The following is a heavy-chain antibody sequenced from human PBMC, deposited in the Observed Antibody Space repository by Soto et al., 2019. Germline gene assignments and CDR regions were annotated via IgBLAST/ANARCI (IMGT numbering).Heavy chain of an antibody. J-gene: IGHJ3*02. CDR1: GHTFTSYY. CDR3: ATETVVVVITAQAFDI. V-gene: IGHV1-24*01. Sequence: GASVKVSCKASGHTFTSYYMHWVRQAPGKGLEWMGGFDPEDGETIYAQKFQGRVTMTEDTSTDTAYMELSSLRAEDTAVYYCATETVVVVITAQAFDIWGQEPVVTVS. D-gene: IGHD3-22*01. CDR2: FDPEDGET.